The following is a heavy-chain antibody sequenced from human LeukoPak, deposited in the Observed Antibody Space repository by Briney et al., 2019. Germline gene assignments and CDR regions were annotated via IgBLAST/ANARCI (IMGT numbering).Heavy chain of an antibody. D-gene: IGHD5-12*01. CDR1: DGSISSYY. CDR3: ARGMSAAYDYNWFDP. Sequence: SETLSLTCTVSDGSISSYYWSWIRQPAGKGLEWIGRIYGSGSTRYNPSLKSRVTMSVDTSKNQFSLKLSFVTAADMAVYFCARGMSAAYDYNWFDPWGQGTLVTVSS. V-gene: IGHV4-4*07. CDR2: IYGSGST. J-gene: IGHJ5*02.